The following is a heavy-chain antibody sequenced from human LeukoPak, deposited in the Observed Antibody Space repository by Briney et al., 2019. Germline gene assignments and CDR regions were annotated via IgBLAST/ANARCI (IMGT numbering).Heavy chain of an antibody. J-gene: IGHJ3*02. Sequence: SQTLSLTCTVSGGSISSGGYYWSWIRQPPGKGLEWIGYIYHSGSTYYNPSLKSRVTISVDRSKNQFSLKLSSVTAADTAVYYCARDGGYCSSTSCPPRGAFDIWGQGTMVTVSS. CDR1: GGSISSGGYY. CDR2: IYHSGST. V-gene: IGHV4-30-2*01. D-gene: IGHD2-2*01. CDR3: ARDGGYCSSTSCPPRGAFDI.